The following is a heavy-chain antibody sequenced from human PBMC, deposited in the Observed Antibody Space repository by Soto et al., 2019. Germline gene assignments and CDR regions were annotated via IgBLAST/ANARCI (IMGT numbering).Heavy chain of an antibody. J-gene: IGHJ3*02. CDR2: INHSGST. CDR3: ARQYCSSTSCKDAFDT. CDR1: GGSFSGYY. Sequence: QVQLQQWGAGLLKPSETLSLTCAVYGGSFSGYYWSWIRQPPGKGLEWLGEINHSGSTNYNPSLKNRVTISVATSKNQFSLKLSSVTAAVTAVYYGARQYCSSTSCKDAFDTWGQGTMVTVSS. D-gene: IGHD2-2*01. V-gene: IGHV4-34*01.